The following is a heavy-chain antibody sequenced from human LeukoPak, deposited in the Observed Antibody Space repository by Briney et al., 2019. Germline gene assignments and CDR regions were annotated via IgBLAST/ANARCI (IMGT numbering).Heavy chain of an antibody. D-gene: IGHD3-22*01. V-gene: IGHV3-33*01. CDR3: ARDPTYYYDSSGSFDY. Sequence: GGSLRLSCAASGFTFSSYGMHWVRQAPGKGLEWVAVIWYDGSNKYYADSVKGRFTISRDNSKNTLYLQMNSLRAEDTAVYYCARDPTYYYDSSGSFDYWGQGTLVTVSS. CDR2: IWYDGSNK. CDR1: GFTFSSYG. J-gene: IGHJ4*02.